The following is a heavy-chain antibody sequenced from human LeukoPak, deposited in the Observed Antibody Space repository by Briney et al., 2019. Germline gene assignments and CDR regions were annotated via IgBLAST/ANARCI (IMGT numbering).Heavy chain of an antibody. CDR3: ASGQHYYDSSGPNDY. CDR1: GFTFSSYS. Sequence: PGGSLRLSCAASGFTFSSYSMNWVRQAPGKGLEWVSYISSSSSTIYYADSVKGRFTISRDNAKNSLYLQMNSLRDEDTAVYYCASGQHYYDSSGPNDYWGQGTLATVSS. CDR2: ISSSSSTI. D-gene: IGHD3-22*01. V-gene: IGHV3-48*02. J-gene: IGHJ4*02.